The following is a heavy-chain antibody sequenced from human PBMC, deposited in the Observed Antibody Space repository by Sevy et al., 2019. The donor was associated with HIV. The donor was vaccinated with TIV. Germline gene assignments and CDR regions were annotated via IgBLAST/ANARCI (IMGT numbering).Heavy chain of an antibody. CDR2: MRQDGRGK. J-gene: IGHJ4*02. V-gene: IGHV3-7*01. CDR3: ARGIYGSGSRLGLGY. CDR1: GFTFSSYW. Sequence: GGSLRLSFAASGFTFSSYWRTWVRQAPGKGLEWLANMRQDGRGKYYLDAVKGRFTISRDNAKNSLYLQMNSLRAEDTAVYYCARGIYGSGSRLGLGYWGQGTLVTVSS. D-gene: IGHD3-10*01.